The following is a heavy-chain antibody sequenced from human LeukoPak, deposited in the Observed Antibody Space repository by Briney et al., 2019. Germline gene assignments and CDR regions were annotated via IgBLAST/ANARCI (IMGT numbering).Heavy chain of an antibody. J-gene: IGHJ4*02. CDR1: GFTFDDYA. CDR3: AKDKGGYTYSSYYFDY. D-gene: IGHD5-18*01. Sequence: PGGSLRLSCEGSGFTFDDYAMHWVRQAPGKGLEWISLISWDGGSTFYADSVKGRFTISRDNSKNSLYLQMNSLRGEDTALYYCAKDKGGYTYSSYYFDYWGQGTLVTVSS. CDR2: ISWDGGST. V-gene: IGHV3-43D*03.